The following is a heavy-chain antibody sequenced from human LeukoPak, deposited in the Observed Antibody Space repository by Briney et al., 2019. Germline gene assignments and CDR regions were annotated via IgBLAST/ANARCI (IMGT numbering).Heavy chain of an antibody. V-gene: IGHV3-11*01. Sequence: KPGGSLRLSCVASGFSFSDYYMTWMRQTPGKGLEWISFISGSGSVILYADSVKGRFTISRDNAKNSLYLQMNSLRAEDTALYYCAKTYGSGSNQDAFDIWGQGTMVTVSS. CDR3: AKTYGSGSNQDAFDI. D-gene: IGHD3-10*01. CDR2: ISGSGSVI. J-gene: IGHJ3*02. CDR1: GFSFSDYY.